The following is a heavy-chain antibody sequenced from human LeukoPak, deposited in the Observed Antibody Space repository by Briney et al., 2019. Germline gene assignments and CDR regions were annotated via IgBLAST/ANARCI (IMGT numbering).Heavy chain of an antibody. Sequence: GGSLRLSCAASGFTFSSYWMSWVRQAPGKGLEWVANIKQDGSEKFFMDSVKGRFTISRDNAKNSLYLQMNSLKTEDTAVYYCTSFTGSLDIWGQGTMVTVSS. CDR1: GFTFSSYW. J-gene: IGHJ3*02. CDR3: TSFTGSLDI. D-gene: IGHD3-9*01. V-gene: IGHV3-7*03. CDR2: IKQDGSEK.